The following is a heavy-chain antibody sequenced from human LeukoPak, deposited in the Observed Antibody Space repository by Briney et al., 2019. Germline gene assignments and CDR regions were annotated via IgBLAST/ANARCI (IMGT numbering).Heavy chain of an antibody. CDR2: VSTSGKT. V-gene: IGHV4-61*02. D-gene: IGHD3-10*01. Sequence: SETLSLTCTVSGDSITSAEYSWNWIRQPAGKGLEWIGRVSTSGKTFYNPSLNSRVTISLDTSKKQFSLKLSTVTAANTAVYYCARDRLIWFGEFNDWGQGTLVTVSS. J-gene: IGHJ4*02. CDR3: ARDRLIWFGEFND. CDR1: GDSITSAEYS.